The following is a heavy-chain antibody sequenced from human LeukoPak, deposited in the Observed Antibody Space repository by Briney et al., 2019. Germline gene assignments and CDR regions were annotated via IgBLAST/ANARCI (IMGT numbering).Heavy chain of an antibody. CDR3: AKDSGRLAALVRGVIPRNY. CDR2: ISYDGSNK. D-gene: IGHD3-10*01. CDR1: GFTFSSYG. Sequence: GGSLRLSCAASGFTFSSYGMHWVRQAPGKGLEWVAVISYDGSNKYYPDSVKGRFTISRDNSKNTLYLQMNSLSVDDTAVYYCAKDSGRLAALVRGVIPRNYWGQGALVSVSS. J-gene: IGHJ4*02. V-gene: IGHV3-30*18.